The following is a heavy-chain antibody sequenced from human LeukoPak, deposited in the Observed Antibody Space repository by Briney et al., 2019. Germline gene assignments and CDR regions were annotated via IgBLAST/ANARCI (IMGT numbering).Heavy chain of an antibody. CDR1: GFTFSSYW. D-gene: IGHD1-26*01. CDR3: ARNSGSYVWYAFDI. V-gene: IGHV3-7*01. Sequence: GGSLRLSCAASGFTFSSYWMSWVRQAPGKGLEWVANIKQDGSEKYYVDSVKGRFTISRDNAKNSLYLQMNSLRAEDTAVYYCARNSGSYVWYAFDIWGQGTMVTVSS. CDR2: IKQDGSEK. J-gene: IGHJ3*02.